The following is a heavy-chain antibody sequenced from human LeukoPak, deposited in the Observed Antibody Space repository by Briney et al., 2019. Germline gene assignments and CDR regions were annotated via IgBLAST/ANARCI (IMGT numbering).Heavy chain of an antibody. Sequence: ASVKVSCKASGYTFTGYYMHRVRQAPGQGLEWMGWINPNSGGTNYAQKFQGRVTMTRDTSISTAYMELSRLRSDDTAVYYCARPPGGCGGDCYDFDYWGQGTLVTVSS. CDR2: INPNSGGT. D-gene: IGHD2-21*01. CDR1: GYTFTGYY. J-gene: IGHJ4*02. CDR3: ARPPGGCGGDCYDFDY. V-gene: IGHV1-2*02.